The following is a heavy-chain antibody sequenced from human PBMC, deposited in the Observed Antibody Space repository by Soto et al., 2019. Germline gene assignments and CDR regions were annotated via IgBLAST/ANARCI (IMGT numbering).Heavy chain of an antibody. V-gene: IGHV4-59*08. D-gene: IGHD5-12*01. CDR3: ARRCRVEMATLCLDY. Sequence: QVQLRESGPGLLKPSETLSLTCTVSGGSITNYYWSWIRQPPGKGLEWIGYIHYSGTTNYNPSLKSRVSISVDTSKNQFSLKLSSVTAADTAVYYCARRCRVEMATLCLDYWGQGSLVTVSS. J-gene: IGHJ4*02. CDR1: GGSITNYY. CDR2: IHYSGTT.